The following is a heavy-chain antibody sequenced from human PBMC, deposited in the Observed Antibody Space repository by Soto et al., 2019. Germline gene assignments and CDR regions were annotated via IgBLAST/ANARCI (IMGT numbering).Heavy chain of an antibody. CDR3: ARYLTTGTQDTNYHHGIDI. Sequence: MCWLRHEQRQGLEWMGGIIPIFGTANYAQKFQGRVTITADESTSTAYMELSSLRSEDTAVYYCARYLTTGTQDTNYHHGIDIRGEGLSVSV. D-gene: IGHD1-1*01. J-gene: IGHJ6*01. CDR2: IIPIFGTA. V-gene: IGHV1-69*01.